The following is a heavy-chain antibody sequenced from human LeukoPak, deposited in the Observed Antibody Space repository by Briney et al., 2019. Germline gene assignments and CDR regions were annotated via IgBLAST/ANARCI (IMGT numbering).Heavy chain of an antibody. CDR3: ARDLVVVPAAMGAYYMDV. Sequence: GGSLRLSCAASGFTFSSYSMNWVRQAPGKGLEWVSSISSSSSYIYYADSVKGRFTISRDNAKNSLYLQMNSLSAEDTAVYYCARDLVVVPAAMGAYYMDVWGKGTTVTVSS. D-gene: IGHD2-2*01. CDR2: ISSSSSYI. CDR1: GFTFSSYS. J-gene: IGHJ6*03. V-gene: IGHV3-21*01.